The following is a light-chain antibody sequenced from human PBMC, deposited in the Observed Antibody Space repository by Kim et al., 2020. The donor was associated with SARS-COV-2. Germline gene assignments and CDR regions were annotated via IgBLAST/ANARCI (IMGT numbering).Light chain of an antibody. V-gene: IGLV2-11*03. CDR2: DVI. CDR3: CSYAGTHTVV. CDR1: SSDVGGYNY. Sequence: GQSVTISCTGTSSDVGGYNYVSWYQQHPGKAPRLMMFDVIKRPSGVPDRFSGSKSGNTASLTISGLQVEDEADYYCCSYAGTHTVVFGGGTQLTVL. J-gene: IGLJ2*01.